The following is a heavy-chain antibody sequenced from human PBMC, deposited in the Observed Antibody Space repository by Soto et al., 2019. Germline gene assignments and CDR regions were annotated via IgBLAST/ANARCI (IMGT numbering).Heavy chain of an antibody. CDR1: GFTISTYA. Sequence: GGSLRLSCAAYGFTISTYALSWVRKAQGQGLEWVGGRYGSGRGISYADSVKGRFTISSDNYNNNLYLQKHSLRAEDTAVYYCAKDRQPDGRWPSDHWGQGTLVTVS. D-gene: IGHD2-8*01. V-gene: IGHV3-23*01. CDR2: RYGSGRGI. CDR3: AKDRQPDGRWPSDH. J-gene: IGHJ4*02.